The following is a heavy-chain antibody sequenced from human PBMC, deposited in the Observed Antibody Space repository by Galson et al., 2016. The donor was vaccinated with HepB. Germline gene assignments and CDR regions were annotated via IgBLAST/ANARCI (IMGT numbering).Heavy chain of an antibody. CDR2: ISSSSTYI. V-gene: IGHV3-21*06. J-gene: IGHJ2*01. CDR1: GFTFSSYS. CDR3: ARTPGTYWFFDL. Sequence: SLRLSCAASGFTFSSYSVNWVRQAPGKGLEWVPSISSSSTYIYYADSVKGRFTISRDDAKNSLYLQMNSLRAEDTALYYCARTPGTYWFFDLWGRGTLVTVSS. D-gene: IGHD1-14*01.